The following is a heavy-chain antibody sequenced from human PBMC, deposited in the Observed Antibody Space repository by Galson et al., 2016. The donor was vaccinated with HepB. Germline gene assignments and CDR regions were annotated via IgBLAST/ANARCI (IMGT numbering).Heavy chain of an antibody. Sequence: SLRLSCAASGFTFSSYWMHWVRQTPGKGLVWVSRINIDGNSPTYADSVKGRSTISRDNAKNTLYLQMNSLRAEDTAVYYCARSIVGPRYGMDVWGQGTTVTVSS. V-gene: IGHV3-74*01. CDR3: ARSIVGPRYGMDV. J-gene: IGHJ6*02. CDR1: GFTFSSYW. CDR2: INIDGNSP. D-gene: IGHD3-22*01.